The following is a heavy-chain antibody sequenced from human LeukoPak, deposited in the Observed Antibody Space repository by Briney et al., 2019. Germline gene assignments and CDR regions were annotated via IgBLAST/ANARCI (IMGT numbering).Heavy chain of an antibody. CDR3: ARVRGGSYGPYYYGMDV. V-gene: IGHV1-2*02. Sequence: ASVTVSFKASGYTFTGYYIHWVRPAPGQGLEWMGWINPNSGGTNYAQKFQGRVTITRDTSISTAYMELSRLRSDDTGVYYCARVRGGSYGPYYYGMDVWGQGTTVTVSS. D-gene: IGHD1-26*01. CDR2: INPNSGGT. J-gene: IGHJ6*02. CDR1: GYTFTGYY.